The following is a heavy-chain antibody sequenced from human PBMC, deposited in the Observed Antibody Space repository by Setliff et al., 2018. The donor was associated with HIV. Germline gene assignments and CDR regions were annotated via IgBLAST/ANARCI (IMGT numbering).Heavy chain of an antibody. J-gene: IGHJ4*02. Sequence: SETLSLTCAVHGGSFSDYYWTWIRQPPGKGLEWIGEIKHSGSTNYNPSLKSRVTISVDTAKNQFSLNLTSVTAADTAVYYCTRRFEKWLAFDYWGQGTLVTVSS. CDR2: IKHSGST. V-gene: IGHV4-34*01. D-gene: IGHD6-19*01. CDR3: TRRFEKWLAFDY. CDR1: GGSFSDYY.